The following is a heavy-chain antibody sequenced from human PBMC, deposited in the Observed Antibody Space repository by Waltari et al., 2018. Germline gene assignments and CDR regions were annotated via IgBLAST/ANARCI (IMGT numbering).Heavy chain of an antibody. CDR2: VTPSGNT. J-gene: IGHJ4*02. CDR1: GYTFTSHD. V-gene: IGHV1-8*01. CDR3: VRGVGVAGDY. Sequence: QVQLVQSGAEVKKPGASVKVSCKASGYTFTSHDINWVRQATGQGLEWMGWVTPSGNTTYAQKFQGRVTMTADASVTAVYMELSNLRSEDTAVYYCVRGVGVAGDYWGQGTLVTVSS. D-gene: IGHD6-13*01.